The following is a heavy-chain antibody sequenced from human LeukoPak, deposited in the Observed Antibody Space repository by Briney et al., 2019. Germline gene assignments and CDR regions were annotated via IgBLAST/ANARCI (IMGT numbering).Heavy chain of an antibody. J-gene: IGHJ4*02. Sequence: GGSLRLSCAASGFTFSSYSMNWVRQAPGKGLEWVSYISSSSSTIYYADSVKGRFTISRDNAKNSLYLQMYSLRAEDTAVYYCAREGYGGDSMGLDYWGQGTLVTVSS. CDR2: ISSSSSTI. CDR1: GFTFSSYS. CDR3: AREGYGGDSMGLDY. V-gene: IGHV3-48*01. D-gene: IGHD4-23*01.